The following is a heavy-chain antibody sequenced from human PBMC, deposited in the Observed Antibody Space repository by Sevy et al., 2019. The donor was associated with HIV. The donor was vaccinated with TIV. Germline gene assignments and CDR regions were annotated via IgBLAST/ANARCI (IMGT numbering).Heavy chain of an antibody. Sequence: GESLKISCAASGSTLTTTGMSWVRQAPGKGLEWVAGVTSEGTTYYADSVRDRFTVSRDNSKNTLYLQLNSLRADDTAVFYCAGGDTTMITDLDYWGQGTLVTVSS. CDR1: GSTLTTTG. D-gene: IGHD3-16*01. CDR2: VTSEGTT. CDR3: AGGDTTMITDLDY. V-gene: IGHV3-23*01. J-gene: IGHJ4*02.